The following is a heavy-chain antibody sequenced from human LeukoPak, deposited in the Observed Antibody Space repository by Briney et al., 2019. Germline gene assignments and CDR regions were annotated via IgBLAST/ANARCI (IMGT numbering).Heavy chain of an antibody. J-gene: IGHJ3*02. CDR1: GYSISSGYY. CDR2: IYHSGST. V-gene: IGHV4-38-2*02. D-gene: IGHD6-13*01. CDR3: ARRQQQLVPRDAFDI. Sequence: SETLSLTCTVSGYSISSGYYWGWIRQPPGKGLEWIGSIYHSGSTYYNPSLKSRVTISVDTSKNQFSLKLSSVTAADTAVYYCARRQQQLVPRDAFDIWGQGTMVTVSS.